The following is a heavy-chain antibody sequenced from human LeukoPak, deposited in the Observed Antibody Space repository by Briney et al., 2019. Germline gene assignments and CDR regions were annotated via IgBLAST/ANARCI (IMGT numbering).Heavy chain of an antibody. V-gene: IGHV1-18*04. CDR3: ARAYGIVVVPAAILPDY. CDR2: ISAYNGNT. J-gene: IGHJ4*02. CDR1: GYTFTGYF. Sequence: ASVKVSCKASGYTFTGYFIHWVRQAPGQGLEWMGWISAYNGNTNYAQKLQGRVTMTTDTSTSTAYMELRSLRSDDTAVYYCARAYGIVVVPAAILPDYWGQGTLVTVSS. D-gene: IGHD2-2*01.